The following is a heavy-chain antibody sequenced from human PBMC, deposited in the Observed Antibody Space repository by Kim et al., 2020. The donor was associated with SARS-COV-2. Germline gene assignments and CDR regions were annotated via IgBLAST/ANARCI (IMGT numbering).Heavy chain of an antibody. CDR1: GGSFSGYY. CDR3: ERVYCSGGSCRYDAFDI. Sequence: SETLSLTCAVYGGSFSGYYWSWIRQPPGKGLEWLGEINHSGSTNYNPSLKSRVTISVDTSKNQFSLKLSSVTAADTAVYYFERVYCSGGSCRYDAFDIWG. J-gene: IGHJ3*02. CDR2: INHSGST. V-gene: IGHV4-34*01. D-gene: IGHD2-15*01.